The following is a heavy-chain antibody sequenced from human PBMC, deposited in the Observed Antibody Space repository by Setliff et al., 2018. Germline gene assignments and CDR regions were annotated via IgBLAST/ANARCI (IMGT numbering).Heavy chain of an antibody. V-gene: IGHV4-4*09. CDR3: AGGGRYCGGDCYQDDAFDI. CDR1: GGSLNNYY. Sequence: SETLSLTCTVSGGSLNNYYWTWIRQPPGKGLEWIGYIYTSGTAIYNPSLRSRVTISVDMSKKQFSLKLSSVTAADTAMYYCAGGGRYCGGDCYQDDAFDIWGQGTMVTVSS. D-gene: IGHD2-21*02. J-gene: IGHJ3*02. CDR2: IYTSGTA.